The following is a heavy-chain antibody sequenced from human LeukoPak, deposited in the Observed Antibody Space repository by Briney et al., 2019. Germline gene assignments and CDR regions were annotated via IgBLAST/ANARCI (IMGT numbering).Heavy chain of an antibody. CDR2: IYHSGST. D-gene: IGHD6-19*01. Sequence: SETLSLTCAVSGYPISSGYYWGWIWQPPGKGLEWIGTIYHSGSTYYNPSLRSRVTISVDTSKNQFSLKLSSVTAADTAVYYCARGTRSGWYGNFDYWGQGTLVTVSS. CDR3: ARGTRSGWYGNFDY. J-gene: IGHJ4*02. V-gene: IGHV4-38-2*01. CDR1: GYPISSGYY.